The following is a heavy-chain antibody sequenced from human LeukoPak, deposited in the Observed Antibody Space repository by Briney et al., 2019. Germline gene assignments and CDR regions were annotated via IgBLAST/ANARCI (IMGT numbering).Heavy chain of an antibody. Sequence: GGSLRLSCAASGFDFSGYSMNWVRQAPGKGLEWVSSMTSASSYMDYADSARGRFTISRDNAKNSLYLQMNSLRAEDTAVYYCAKMGVGGVGTYYYYMDVWGKGTTVTVSS. D-gene: IGHD1-26*01. CDR1: GFDFSGYS. V-gene: IGHV3-21*01. J-gene: IGHJ6*03. CDR3: AKMGVGGVGTYYYYMDV. CDR2: MTSASSYM.